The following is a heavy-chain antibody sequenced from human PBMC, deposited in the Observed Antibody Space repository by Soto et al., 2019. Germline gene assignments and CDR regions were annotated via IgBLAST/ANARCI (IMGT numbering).Heavy chain of an antibody. J-gene: IGHJ5*02. CDR3: AKEVLAAGTGCFDP. V-gene: IGHV3-30*18. CDR1: GFTFSTYG. D-gene: IGHD6-13*01. CDR2: ISYDENTK. Sequence: QVQLVESGGGVVQPGRSLRLSCEASGFTFSTYGMHWVRQAPGKGLEWVAVISYDENTKYYADSLKGRFTISRDNSKNTLYLEMKSLRPEDTAVYYCAKEVLAAGTGCFDPWGQGTLVTVSS.